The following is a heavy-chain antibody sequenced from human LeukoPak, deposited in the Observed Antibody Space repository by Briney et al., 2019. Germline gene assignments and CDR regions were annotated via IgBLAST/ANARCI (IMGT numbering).Heavy chain of an antibody. D-gene: IGHD3-3*01. Sequence: ASVKVSCKASGYTFTSYGISWVRQAPGQGLEWMGWISAYNGNTNYVQKLQGRVTMTTDTSTSTAYMELRSLRSDDTAVYYCAREGRATYYDFWSGYANWFDPWGQGTLVTVSS. CDR2: ISAYNGNT. V-gene: IGHV1-18*01. CDR1: GYTFTSYG. CDR3: AREGRATYYDFWSGYANWFDP. J-gene: IGHJ5*02.